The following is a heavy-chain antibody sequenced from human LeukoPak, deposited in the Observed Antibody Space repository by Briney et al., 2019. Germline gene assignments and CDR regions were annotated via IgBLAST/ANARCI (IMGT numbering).Heavy chain of an antibody. V-gene: IGHV3-48*02. D-gene: IGHD6-19*01. CDR2: IIDSSSTI. J-gene: IGHJ4*02. Sequence: GSLRLSPAASGFTFSRYSMNWVRQAPGKGLERVSYIIDSSSTIYYADSVKGRFTISRDNAKNSLYLHMNSLRDEDTAAYYCARGYSGGYDYWGQGTLVTVSS. CDR3: ARGYSGGYDY. CDR1: GFTFSRYS.